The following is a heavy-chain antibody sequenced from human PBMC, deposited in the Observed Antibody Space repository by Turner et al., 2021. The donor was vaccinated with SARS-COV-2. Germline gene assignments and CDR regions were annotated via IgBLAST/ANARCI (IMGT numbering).Heavy chain of an antibody. V-gene: IGHV4-4*08. Sequence: QVQLQESGPGLVKPSETLSLTCTVSGGSISSYYWSWIRQPPGKGLEWIGFIYDGGSTNYSPSGSTNYNPSLKSRVTISVDTSKNQFSLRLSSVTAADTAVYYCARELASFDYYYGMDVWGQGTTVTVSS. CDR2: IYDGGSTNYSPSGST. CDR1: GGSISSYY. J-gene: IGHJ6*02. CDR3: ARELASFDYYYGMDV.